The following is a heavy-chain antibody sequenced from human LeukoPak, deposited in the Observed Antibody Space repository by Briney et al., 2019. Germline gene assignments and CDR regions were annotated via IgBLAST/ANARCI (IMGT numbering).Heavy chain of an antibody. D-gene: IGHD3-3*01. CDR3: ARDSYDFWSGYYTFDP. CDR1: GYSINSGYY. CDR2: IYHSGST. V-gene: IGHV4-38-2*02. J-gene: IGHJ5*02. Sequence: KFSETLSLTCTVSGYSINSGYYWGWIRQPPGKGLEGIGSIYHSGSTYYNPSLKSRVNISVDTSKNQFSLKLSSVTAADTAVYYCARDSYDFWSGYYTFDPWGQGTLVTVSS.